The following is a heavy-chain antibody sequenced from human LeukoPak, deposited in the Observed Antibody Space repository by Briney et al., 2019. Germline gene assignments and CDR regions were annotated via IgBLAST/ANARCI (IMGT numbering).Heavy chain of an antibody. CDR2: IIPIFGTA. J-gene: IGHJ4*02. V-gene: IGHV1-69*13. CDR1: GGTFSSYA. CDR3: ARDVRGDGVDY. Sequence: GASVKVSCKASGGTFSSYAISWVRQAPGQGLEWMGGIIPIFGTANYAQEFQGRVTITADESTSTAYMELSSLRSEDTAVYYCARDVRGDGVDYWGQGTLVTVSS. D-gene: IGHD3-10*02.